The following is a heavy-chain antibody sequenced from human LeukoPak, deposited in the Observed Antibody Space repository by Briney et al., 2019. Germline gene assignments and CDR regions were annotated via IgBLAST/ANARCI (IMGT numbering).Heavy chain of an antibody. V-gene: IGHV3-30*03. CDR2: ISYDGSDK. J-gene: IGHJ5*02. CDR1: GFTFANYG. CDR3: AGGLLWLGEDINWFDP. D-gene: IGHD3-10*01. Sequence: GRSLRLSCAASGFTFANYGMHWVREAPGKGVEWVAVISYDGSDKYYAESVKGRFTISRDNAKNSLFLQMNSLRAEDTAVYYCAGGLLWLGEDINWFDPWGQGTLVTVSS.